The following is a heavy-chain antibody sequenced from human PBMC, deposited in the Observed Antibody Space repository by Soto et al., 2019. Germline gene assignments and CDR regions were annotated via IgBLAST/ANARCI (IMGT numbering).Heavy chain of an antibody. J-gene: IGHJ3*02. CDR3: ARADSYGDYVQVDAFDI. CDR1: GFTFSSYD. CDR2: IWYDGSNK. D-gene: IGHD4-17*01. Sequence: QVQLVESGGGVVQPGRSLRLSCAASGFTFSSYDMHWVRQAPGKGLEWVAVIWYDGSNKYYADSVKGRFTISRDNSKNTLYLQMNSLRAEDTAVYYCARADSYGDYVQVDAFDIWGQGTMVTVSS. V-gene: IGHV3-33*01.